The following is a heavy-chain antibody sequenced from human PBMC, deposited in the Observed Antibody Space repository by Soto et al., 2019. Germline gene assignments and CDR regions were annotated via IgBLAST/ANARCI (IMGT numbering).Heavy chain of an antibody. D-gene: IGHD2-2*01. CDR2: ISGSGDTT. Sequence: EVQLLESGGGLAQPGGSLRLSCAASGFTFSSYAMSWVRQAPGKGLEWVSVISGSGDTTNYADSVKDRFTISRDNSKNSLYLQMNSLRVEDTAIYYCAKSSSWAHYYYMDVWGKGTTVTVSS. CDR1: GFTFSSYA. V-gene: IGHV3-23*01. CDR3: AKSSSWAHYYYMDV. J-gene: IGHJ6*03.